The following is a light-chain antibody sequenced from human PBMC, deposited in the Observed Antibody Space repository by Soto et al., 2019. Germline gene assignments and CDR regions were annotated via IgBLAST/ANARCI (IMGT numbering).Light chain of an antibody. CDR1: SSDVGGYNY. Sequence: QSALTQPASVSGSPGQSITISCTGTSSDVGGYNYVSWYQQHPGKAPKLMIYDVSNRPSGVSNRFSGSKSGNTASLTISGLQAEDDADYYCSSYTSSSLHVFGTGTKVTVL. J-gene: IGLJ1*01. V-gene: IGLV2-14*03. CDR3: SSYTSSSLHV. CDR2: DVS.